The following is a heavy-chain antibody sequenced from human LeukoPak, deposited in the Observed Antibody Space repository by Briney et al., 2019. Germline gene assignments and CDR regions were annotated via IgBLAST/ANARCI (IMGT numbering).Heavy chain of an antibody. Sequence: SGTLSLTCTVSGDSISKDYYCWAWIRQPPGKGLEWIGTIYNNANTYYNPPLESRVTMSVDTSKNQISLTLTSVTAADTAVYYCARAHIDGFNPNNWFDPWGQGTLVTVSS. CDR1: GDSISKDYYC. V-gene: IGHV4-39*07. D-gene: IGHD5-24*01. J-gene: IGHJ5*02. CDR3: ARAHIDGFNPNNWFDP. CDR2: IYNNANT.